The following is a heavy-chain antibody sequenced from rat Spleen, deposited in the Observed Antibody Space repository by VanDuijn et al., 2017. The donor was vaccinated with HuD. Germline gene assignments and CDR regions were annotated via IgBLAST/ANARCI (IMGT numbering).Heavy chain of an antibody. V-gene: IGHV2-13*01. CDR3: ARWKYTTDWFAY. CDR1: GFSLTSYA. Sequence: QVQLKESGPGLVQPSQTLSLTCTVTGFSLTSYAVNWVRQPPGKGLEWMGGIWAGGGINYNSAVQSRLSISRDTSKSQVFLKMNSLQTEDTGMYFCARWKYTTDWFAYWGQGTLVTVSS. CDR2: IWAGGGI. D-gene: IGHD1-6*01. J-gene: IGHJ3*01.